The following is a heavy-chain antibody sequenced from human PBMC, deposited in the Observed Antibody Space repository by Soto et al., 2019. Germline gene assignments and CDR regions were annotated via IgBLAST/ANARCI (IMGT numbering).Heavy chain of an antibody. CDR1: GYMFTSEG. Sequence: ASVKISCKTSGYMFTSEGISWVRQAPGQGLEWMGRISAYNGNTDYAQKFRGRVTLNTDTSTSTAYMELRSLRSDDTAVYYCARDAFCGGAPRCGGLDVWGQGTTVTVSS. D-gene: IGHD2-21*01. CDR3: ARDAFCGGAPRCGGLDV. V-gene: IGHV1-18*01. J-gene: IGHJ6*02. CDR2: ISAYNGNT.